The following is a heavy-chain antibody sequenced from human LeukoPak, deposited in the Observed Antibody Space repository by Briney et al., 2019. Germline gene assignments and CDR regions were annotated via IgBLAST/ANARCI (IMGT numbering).Heavy chain of an antibody. CDR1: GFTFRSYW. D-gene: IGHD1-26*01. CDR3: ARDKIVGATKLDY. CDR2: IKEDGCEK. Sequence: GGSLSLSCAASGFTFRSYWLSWVGQAPGKGLEGVAIIKEDGCEKRYVDSVKGLFTISRDNAKNSLYLQMNTLRAEDTAVYYCARDKIVGATKLDYRGQGTLVTVSS. V-gene: IGHV3-7*01. J-gene: IGHJ4*02.